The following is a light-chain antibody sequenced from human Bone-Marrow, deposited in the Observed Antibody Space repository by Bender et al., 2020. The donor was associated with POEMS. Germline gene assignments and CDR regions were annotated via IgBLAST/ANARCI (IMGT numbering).Light chain of an antibody. CDR1: HSNIGTNS. CDR3: AAWDAGLSGGV. V-gene: IGLV1-44*01. J-gene: IGLJ3*02. Sequence: QSVLTQPPSASGTPGQRVTIPCSGSHSNIGTNSVNWYQQFPGTTPKLNIYSDNQRPSGVSDRFYAFKSGTSASLAISGLQSEDEADYYCAAWDAGLSGGVLGGGTNLTVL. CDR2: SDN.